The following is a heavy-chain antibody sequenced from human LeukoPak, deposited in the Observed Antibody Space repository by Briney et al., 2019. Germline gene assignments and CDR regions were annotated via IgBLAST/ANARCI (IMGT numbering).Heavy chain of an antibody. CDR3: ARGGYADYGGNFDY. D-gene: IGHD4-23*01. CDR1: GFTFSNYW. J-gene: IGHJ4*02. CDR2: IKQDGSEK. V-gene: IGHV3-7*01. Sequence: GGSLRLSCAASGFTFSNYWMSWVRQTPEKGLEWVANIKQDGSEKYYVDPVKGRLTISRDNAKNSVYLQMNSLRVEDTAVYYCARGGYADYGGNFDYWGQGTLVTVSS.